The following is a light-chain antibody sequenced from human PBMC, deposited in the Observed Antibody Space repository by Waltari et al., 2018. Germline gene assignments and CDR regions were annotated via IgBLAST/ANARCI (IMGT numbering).Light chain of an antibody. CDR2: DAS. CDR1: QSVSTY. CDR3: QQRYIGLT. J-gene: IGKJ4*01. V-gene: IGKV3-11*01. Sequence: EIVLTQSPATLSLSPGDTATLSCRASQSVSTYLAWYQQNPGQAPSLRIYDASNRAAGIPARFSGSGSGTDFTLTISGLEPEDFAVYYCQQRYIGLTFGGGTKV.